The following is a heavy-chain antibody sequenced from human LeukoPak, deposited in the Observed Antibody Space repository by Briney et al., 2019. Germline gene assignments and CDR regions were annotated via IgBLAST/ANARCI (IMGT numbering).Heavy chain of an antibody. Sequence: SETLSLTCTVSGGSISSGSYYWSWIRQPAGTGLEWIGRIYTSGSTNYNPSLKSRVTISVDTSKNQFSLKLSSVTAADTAVYYCARGEYYYGFDPWGQGTLVIVSA. CDR2: IYTSGST. CDR3: ARGEYYYGFDP. D-gene: IGHD3-10*01. V-gene: IGHV4-61*02. CDR1: GGSISSGSYY. J-gene: IGHJ5*02.